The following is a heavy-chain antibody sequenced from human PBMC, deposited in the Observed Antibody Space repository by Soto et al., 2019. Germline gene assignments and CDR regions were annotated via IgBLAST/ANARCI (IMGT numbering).Heavy chain of an antibody. Sequence: GASVQVSCKASGGTFRSYAIRWVGQAPGQGREWMGGIIPIFGTANYAPKFQGRVTITADESTSTAHTELSSLNCEDTAGDYCARKVGSYSSSWYGEDYWGQGTLVTVSS. CDR1: GGTFRSYA. D-gene: IGHD6-13*01. CDR3: ARKVGSYSSSWYGEDY. CDR2: IIPIFGTA. V-gene: IGHV1-69*13. J-gene: IGHJ4*02.